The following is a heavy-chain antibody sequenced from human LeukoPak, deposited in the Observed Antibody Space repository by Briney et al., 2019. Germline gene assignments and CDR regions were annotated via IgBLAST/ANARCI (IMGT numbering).Heavy chain of an antibody. Sequence: GGSLRLSCAASGFIFSNYDMHWVRQAPGKGLEWVGRIKSKTDGGTTDYAAPVKGRFTISRDDSKNTLYLQMNSLKTEDTAVYYCTTRLAYSPGNDAFDIWGQGTLVTVSS. CDR3: TTRLAYSPGNDAFDI. J-gene: IGHJ3*02. CDR1: GFIFSNYD. CDR2: IKSKTDGGTT. D-gene: IGHD2-21*01. V-gene: IGHV3-15*01.